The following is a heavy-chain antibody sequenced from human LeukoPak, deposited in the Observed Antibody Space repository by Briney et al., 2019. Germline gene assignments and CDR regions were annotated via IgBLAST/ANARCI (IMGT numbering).Heavy chain of an antibody. CDR1: GFTLKTYG. D-gene: IGHD3-10*01. Sequence: GGSLRLSCVASGFTLKTYGMHWVRQVPGKGLEWVAVIWYDGGNIYYADSVKGRFIISRDNSKNTLYLQMNSLRAEDTAVYYCARDSPGQFRHFDYWGQGTLVTVSS. V-gene: IGHV3-33*01. J-gene: IGHJ4*02. CDR3: ARDSPGQFRHFDY. CDR2: IWYDGGNI.